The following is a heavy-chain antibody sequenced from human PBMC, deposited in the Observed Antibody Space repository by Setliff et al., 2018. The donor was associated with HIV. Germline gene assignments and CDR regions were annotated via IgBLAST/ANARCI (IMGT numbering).Heavy chain of an antibody. CDR1: GFSFSKYS. V-gene: IGHV3-7*01. CDR3: AREGVHHNFWSGYTYYYGLDV. CDR2: IKEDGSAT. D-gene: IGHD3-3*01. Sequence: GGSLRLSCAAFGFSFSKYSMSWVRQAPGKGLEWVANIKEDGSATYYVESVRGRFTISRDNPNNLLYLQMDSLRGEDTAVSYCAREGVHHNFWSGYTYYYGLDVWGQGTTVTVSS. J-gene: IGHJ3*01.